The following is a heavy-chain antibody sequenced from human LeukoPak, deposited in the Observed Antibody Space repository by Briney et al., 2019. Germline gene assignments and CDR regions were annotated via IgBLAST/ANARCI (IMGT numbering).Heavy chain of an antibody. Sequence: GGSLRLSCAASGFTFSSYSMNWVRQAPGKGLEWVSYISSSSSTIYYADSVKGRFTISRDNAKNSLYLQMNSLRAEDTAVYYCAKDPNSNYYYYMDVWGKGTTVTVSS. V-gene: IGHV3-48*01. CDR2: ISSSSSTI. J-gene: IGHJ6*03. CDR1: GFTFSSYS. CDR3: AKDPNSNYYYYMDV. D-gene: IGHD4-11*01.